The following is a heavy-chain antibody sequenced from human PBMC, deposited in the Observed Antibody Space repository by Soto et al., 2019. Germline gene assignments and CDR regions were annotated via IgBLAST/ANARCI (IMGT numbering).Heavy chain of an antibody. CDR1: GGSFSGYY. J-gene: IGHJ6*02. CDR3: ARGRDYGDYVTRVYYYYGMDV. CDR2: INHSGST. V-gene: IGHV4-34*01. D-gene: IGHD4-17*01. Sequence: ASETLSLTCAVYGGSFSGYYWSWIRQPPGKGLGWIGEINHSGSTNYNPSLKSRVTISVDTSKNQFSLKLSSVTAADTAVYYCARGRDYGDYVTRVYYYYGMDVWGQGTTVTVSS.